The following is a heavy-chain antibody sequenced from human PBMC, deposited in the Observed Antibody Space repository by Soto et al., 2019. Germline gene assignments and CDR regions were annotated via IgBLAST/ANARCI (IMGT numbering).Heavy chain of an antibody. J-gene: IGHJ5*02. D-gene: IGHD3-16*01. CDR3: AREVGEYNWFDP. CDR1: GGSISSGGYS. CDR2: IYHSGST. V-gene: IGHV4-30-2*01. Sequence: QLQLQESGSGLVKPSQTLSLTCAVSGGSISSGGYSWSWIRQPPGKGPEWIGYIYHSGSTYYNPPLKSRVTISVDRSKNQFSLKLSSVTAADTAVYYCAREVGEYNWFDPWGQGTLVTVSS.